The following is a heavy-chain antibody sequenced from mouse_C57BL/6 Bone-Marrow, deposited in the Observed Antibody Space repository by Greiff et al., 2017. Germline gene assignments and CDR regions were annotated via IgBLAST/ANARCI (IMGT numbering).Heavy chain of an antibody. V-gene: IGHV3-6*01. J-gene: IGHJ2*01. CDR1: GYSITSGYY. D-gene: IGHD1-1*01. Sequence: LQESGPGLVKPSQSLSLTCSVTGYSITSGYYWNWIRQFPGNKLEWMGYISYDGSNNYNPSLKNRISITRDTSKNQFFLKLNAVTTEDTATYYCARGGITTVVAFDYWGQGTTLTVSS. CDR3: ARGGITTVVAFDY. CDR2: ISYDGSN.